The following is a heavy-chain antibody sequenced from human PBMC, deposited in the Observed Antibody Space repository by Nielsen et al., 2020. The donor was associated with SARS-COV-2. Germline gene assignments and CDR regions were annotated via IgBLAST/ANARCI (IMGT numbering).Heavy chain of an antibody. D-gene: IGHD2-2*01. CDR2: ISWNSGSI. CDR3: ARGIVVVPAARGYYYYGMDV. CDR1: GFTFDDYA. Sequence: GGSLRLSCAASGFTFDDYAMHWVRQAPGKGLEWVSSISWNSGSIGYADSVKGRFTISRDNSKNMLYLQMNSLRSDDTAVYYCARGIVVVPAARGYYYYGMDVWGQGTTVTVSS. V-gene: IGHV3-9*01. J-gene: IGHJ6*02.